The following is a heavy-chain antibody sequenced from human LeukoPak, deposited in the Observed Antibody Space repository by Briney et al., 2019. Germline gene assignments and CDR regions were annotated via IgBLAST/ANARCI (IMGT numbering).Heavy chain of an antibody. V-gene: IGHV5-51*01. CDR3: ARHLSGYSYGY. D-gene: IGHD5-18*01. J-gene: IGHJ4*02. CDR2: IYPGDSDT. CDR1: GSSFITNW. Sequence: GESLKISCKGSGSSFITNWIGWVRQMPGKGLEWMGIIYPGDSDTRCSPSFQGQVTISADKSISTAYLQWSSLKASDTAMYYCARHLSGYSYGYWGQGTLVTVSS.